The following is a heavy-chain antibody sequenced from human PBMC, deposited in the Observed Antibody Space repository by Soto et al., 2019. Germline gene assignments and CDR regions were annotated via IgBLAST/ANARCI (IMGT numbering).Heavy chain of an antibody. V-gene: IGHV4-59*01. CDR1: GGSISSYY. D-gene: IGHD2-2*01. CDR3: AREGGYCSSPSCYYYYGMDV. CDR2: IYYSGST. Sequence: PSETLSLTCTVSGGSISSYYWSWIRQPPGKGLEWIGYIYYSGSTNYNPSLKSRVTISVDTSKNQFSLKLSSVTAADTAVYYCAREGGYCSSPSCYYYYGMDVWGQGTTVTVSS. J-gene: IGHJ6*01.